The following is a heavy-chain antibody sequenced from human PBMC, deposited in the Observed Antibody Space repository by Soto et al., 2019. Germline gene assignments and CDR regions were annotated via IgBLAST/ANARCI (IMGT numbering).Heavy chain of an antibody. V-gene: IGHV3-23*01. D-gene: IGHD2-15*01. Sequence: PGKGLEWVSAISGSGGSTYYADSGKGRFPISRDNPKNTLYLQMTSLRAEDTAVYYCALREMGCSFFFQADDGIRDVRSVSAFLLNRSSDL. CDR2: ISGSGGST. CDR3: ALREMGCSFFFQADDGIRDVRSVSAFLLNRSSDL. J-gene: IGHJ2*01.